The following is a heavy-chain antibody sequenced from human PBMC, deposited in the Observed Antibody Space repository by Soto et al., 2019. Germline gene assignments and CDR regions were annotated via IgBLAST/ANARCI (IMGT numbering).Heavy chain of an antibody. D-gene: IGHD2-2*01. V-gene: IGHV3-15*01. CDR2: IKTKTDGGTT. CDR1: GFTFNDAW. CDR3: TTERCTGTNCYVKNAFDS. J-gene: IGHJ3*02. Sequence: GCLRLSCSASGFTFNDAWMTWVRQAPGKGLEWVGRIKTKTDGGTTDYAAPVKGRFTISRDDSKNTVYLQMKSLKMEDTGVYYCTTERCTGTNCYVKNAFDSWGQGTIVTVSS.